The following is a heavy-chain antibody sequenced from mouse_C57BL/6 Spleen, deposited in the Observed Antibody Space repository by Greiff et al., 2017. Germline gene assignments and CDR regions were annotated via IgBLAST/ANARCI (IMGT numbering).Heavy chain of an antibody. Sequence: QVQLQQSGAELVRPGASVKLSCKASGYTFTDYYINWVKQRPGQGLEWIARIYPGSGNTYYNEKFKGKATLTAEKSSSTAYMQLSSLTSEDSAVYFCARDSSGYVLAYWGQGTLVTVSA. V-gene: IGHV1-76*01. J-gene: IGHJ3*01. CDR3: ARDSSGYVLAY. CDR1: GYTFTDYY. D-gene: IGHD3-2*02. CDR2: IYPGSGNT.